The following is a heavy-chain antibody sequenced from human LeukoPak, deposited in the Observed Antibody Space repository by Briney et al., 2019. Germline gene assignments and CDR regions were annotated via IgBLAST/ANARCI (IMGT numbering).Heavy chain of an antibody. D-gene: IGHD6-13*01. V-gene: IGHV4-59*01. CDR1: GGSINSYF. J-gene: IGHJ6*04. CDR3: ARFSSSWYGVDV. Sequence: SETLSLTCTVSGGSINSYFWTWIRQPPGKGLEWIGYIYYSGSTNYNPSLKSRVTISVDTSENHFSLKLSSVTAADTAVYYCARFSSSWYGVDVWGKGITVTVSS. CDR2: IYYSGST.